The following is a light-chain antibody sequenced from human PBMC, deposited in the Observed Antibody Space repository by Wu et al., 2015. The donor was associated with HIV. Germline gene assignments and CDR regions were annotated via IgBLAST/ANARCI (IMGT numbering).Light chain of an antibody. J-gene: IGKJ2*03. V-gene: IGKV3-20*01. CDR3: QAYDSSSYS. Sequence: EIVLTQSPGTLSFSPGETATLSCRASQSIGASYLAWYQQKPGQAPRLLIYGSATRATGIPDRFSGSGSGTDFTLIISGLEAEDFAVYYCQAYDSSSYSFGQGPSWRSN. CDR2: GSA. CDR1: QSIGASY.